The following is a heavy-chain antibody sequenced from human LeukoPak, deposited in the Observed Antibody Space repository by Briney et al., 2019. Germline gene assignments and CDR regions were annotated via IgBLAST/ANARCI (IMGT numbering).Heavy chain of an antibody. D-gene: IGHD2-15*01. Sequence: PGGSLRLSCAASGFTFSHFWMSWVRQAPGKGPEWVAYIKKTGSETYYVDSVKGRFTITRDNTRNSLFLQMYSLRAEDTAVYFCAREDGYCSGGNCYSYFDSWGQGTLVTVSS. CDR1: GFTFSHFW. J-gene: IGHJ4*02. CDR3: AREDGYCSGGNCYSYFDS. CDR2: IKKTGSET. V-gene: IGHV3-7*01.